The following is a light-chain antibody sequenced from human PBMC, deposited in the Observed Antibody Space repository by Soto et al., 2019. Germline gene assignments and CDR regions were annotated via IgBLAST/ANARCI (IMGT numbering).Light chain of an antibody. V-gene: IGKV1-9*01. Sequence: IQVTQSPSSLSASVGDRVTITCRASQGITSNLAWYQQKPGKAPKLLIYAASALQTGVFSRFSGSGYGTDFALTISNLQPEDFATYFCQQLYSYPLTFGGGTTVEF. CDR3: QQLYSYPLT. CDR2: AAS. J-gene: IGKJ4*01. CDR1: QGITSN.